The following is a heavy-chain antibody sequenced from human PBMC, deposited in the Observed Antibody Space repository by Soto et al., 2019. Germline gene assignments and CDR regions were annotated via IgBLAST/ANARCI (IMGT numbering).Heavy chain of an antibody. CDR2: INHSGST. D-gene: IGHD2-8*02. CDR1: GGSFSGYY. Sequence: QVQLQQWGAGLLKPSETLSLTCAVYGGSFSGYYWTWIRQPPGTGLEWIGEINHSGSTNYNPSLHSGVTISVDTSKNQFSLKLTSVTAADTAVYYCARDKITGLFDYWGQGTLVTVSS. CDR3: ARDKITGLFDY. V-gene: IGHV4-34*01. J-gene: IGHJ4*02.